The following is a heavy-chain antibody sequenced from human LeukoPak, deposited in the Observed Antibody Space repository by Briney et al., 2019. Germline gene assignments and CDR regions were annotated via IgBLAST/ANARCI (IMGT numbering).Heavy chain of an antibody. CDR2: ISSSGSTI. D-gene: IGHD1-26*01. V-gene: IGHV3-48*03. J-gene: IGHJ6*02. CDR1: GFTFSSYE. Sequence: GGSLRLSCAASGFTFSSYEMNWVRQAPGKGLEWVSYISSSGSTIYYADSVKGRFTISRDNAKNSLYLQMNSLRAEDTAVYYRARGDSGSYYGYYGMDVWGQGTTVTVSS. CDR3: ARGDSGSYYGYYGMDV.